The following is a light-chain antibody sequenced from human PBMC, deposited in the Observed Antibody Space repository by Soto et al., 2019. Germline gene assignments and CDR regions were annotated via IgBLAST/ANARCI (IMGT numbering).Light chain of an antibody. V-gene: IGKV1-5*01. Sequence: DIQMTQSPSTLSASVGDRVTITCRPSQSISSWLAWYQQKPGKAPKFLIYDASRLESGVPSRFSGSGSGTEFTLTISSLQPDDFATYYCQQYNTYSPTFGQGTRWIS. CDR1: QSISSW. CDR3: QQYNTYSPT. J-gene: IGKJ1*01. CDR2: DAS.